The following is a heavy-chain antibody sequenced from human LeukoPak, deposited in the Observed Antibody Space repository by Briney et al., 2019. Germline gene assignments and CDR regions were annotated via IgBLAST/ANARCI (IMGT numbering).Heavy chain of an antibody. CDR3: ARGLRGYYDILTGRAYYFDY. J-gene: IGHJ4*02. V-gene: IGHV4-59*01. Sequence: SETLSLTCTVSGVSISSYYWSWIRQPPGKGLEWIGYIYYSGSTNYNPSLKSRVTISVDTSKNQFSLKLSSVTAADTAVYYCARGLRGYYDILTGRAYYFDYWGQGTLVTVSS. CDR1: GVSISSYY. D-gene: IGHD3-9*01. CDR2: IYYSGST.